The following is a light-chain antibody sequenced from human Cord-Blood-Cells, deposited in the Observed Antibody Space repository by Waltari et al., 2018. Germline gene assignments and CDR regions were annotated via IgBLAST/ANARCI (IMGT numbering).Light chain of an antibody. CDR3: QQSYSTPGT. CDR1: QSISSY. V-gene: IGKV1-39*01. J-gene: IGKJ1*01. Sequence: DIQMTQSPSSLSASVGDRVTITCRASQSISSYLNWYQQKPGKAPKLLIYAASSLQSGVPSRFSGSGDGTDFTLTISSLQPEEFATYYCQQSYSTPGTFGQGTKVEIK. CDR2: AAS.